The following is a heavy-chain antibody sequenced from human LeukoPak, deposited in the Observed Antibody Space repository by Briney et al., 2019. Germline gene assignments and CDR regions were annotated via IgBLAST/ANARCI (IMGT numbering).Heavy chain of an antibody. CDR1: GGSFSGYY. CDR2: INHSGSI. CDR3: ARALGY. Sequence: PSETLSLTCAVYGGSFSGYYWSWIRQPPGKGLEWIGEINHSGSINYNPSLKSRVTISVDTSKNQFSLKLSSVTAADTAVYYCARALGYWGQGTLVTVSS. J-gene: IGHJ4*02. V-gene: IGHV4-34*01.